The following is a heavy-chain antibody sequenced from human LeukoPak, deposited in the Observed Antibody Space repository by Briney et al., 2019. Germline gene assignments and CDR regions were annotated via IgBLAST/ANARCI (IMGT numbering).Heavy chain of an antibody. CDR1: GFTFISST. CDR3: AADLPGGAMFDP. D-gene: IGHD3-16*01. V-gene: IGHV1-58*02. Sequence: TSVKVSCKASGFTFISSTIQWVRQARGQRLEWMRWIVVGSGNKNYAQNFQERVTITRDMSTSTAYMELSSLRSEDTAVYYCAADLPGGAMFDPWGQGTLVTVSS. CDR2: IVVGSGNK. J-gene: IGHJ5*02.